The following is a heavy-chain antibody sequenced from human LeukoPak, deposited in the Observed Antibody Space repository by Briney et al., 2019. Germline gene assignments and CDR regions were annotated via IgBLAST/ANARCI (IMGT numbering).Heavy chain of an antibody. J-gene: IGHJ3*02. Sequence: SVKVSCKASGGTFSSYAISWVRQAPGQGLEWMGRIIPVLGIANYAQKFQGRVTITADKSTSTAYMELSSLRSEDTAVYYCARDREGRWLQLTDAFDIWGQGTMVTVSS. V-gene: IGHV1-69*04. D-gene: IGHD5-24*01. CDR1: GGTFSSYA. CDR3: ARDREGRWLQLTDAFDI. CDR2: IIPVLGIA.